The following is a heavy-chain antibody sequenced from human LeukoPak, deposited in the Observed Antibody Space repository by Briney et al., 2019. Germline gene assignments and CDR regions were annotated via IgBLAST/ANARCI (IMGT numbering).Heavy chain of an antibody. V-gene: IGHV4-59*08. D-gene: IGHD1-26*01. CDR1: GGSISSYY. Sequence: SETLSLTCTISGGSISSYYWSWIRQPPGKGLEWIGYIYYSGSTNYNPSLKSRVTISVDTSKNQFSLKLSSVTAADTAVYYCARHGWSLGDYWGQGTLVTVSS. CDR2: IYYSGST. CDR3: ARHGWSLGDY. J-gene: IGHJ4*02.